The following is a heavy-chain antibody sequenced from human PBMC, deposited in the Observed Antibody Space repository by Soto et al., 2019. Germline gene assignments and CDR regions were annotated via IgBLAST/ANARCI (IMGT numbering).Heavy chain of an antibody. CDR2: ISSSSSYI. J-gene: IGHJ6*03. CDR3: ARDWALLWFGESDYYYMDV. V-gene: IGHV3-21*01. CDR1: GFTFSSYS. Sequence: GGSLRLSCAASGFTFSSYSMNWVRQAPGKGLEWVSSISSSSSYIYYADSVKGRFTISRDNAKNSLYLQMNSLRAEDTAVYYRARDWALLWFGESDYYYMDVWGKGTTVTVSS. D-gene: IGHD3-10*01.